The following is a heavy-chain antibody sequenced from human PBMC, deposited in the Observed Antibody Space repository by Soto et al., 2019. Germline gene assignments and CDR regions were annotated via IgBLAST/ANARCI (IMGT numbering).Heavy chain of an antibody. J-gene: IGHJ5*02. Sequence: GGSLRLSCAASGFTFSSYSMNWVRQAPGKGLEWVSYISSSSSTIYYADSVKGRFTISRDNAKNSLYLQMNSLRAEDTAVYYCARGGGSSSSRWFDPWGQGTLVTVSS. D-gene: IGHD6-6*01. CDR3: ARGGGSSSSRWFDP. CDR1: GFTFSSYS. CDR2: ISSSSSTI. V-gene: IGHV3-48*01.